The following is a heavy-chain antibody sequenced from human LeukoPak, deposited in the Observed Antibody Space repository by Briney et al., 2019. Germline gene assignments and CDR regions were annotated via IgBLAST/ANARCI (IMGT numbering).Heavy chain of an antibody. CDR1: GGSISSSSYY. CDR2: IYYSGST. J-gene: IGHJ4*02. D-gene: IGHD3-9*01. CDR3: ARDYDILTGYCGFPFFDY. V-gene: IGHV4-39*07. Sequence: SETLSLTCTVSGGSISSSSYYWGWIRQPPGKGLEWIGSIYYSGSTYYNPSLKSRVTISVDTSKNQFSLKLSSVTAADTAVYYCARDYDILTGYCGFPFFDYWGQGTLVTVSS.